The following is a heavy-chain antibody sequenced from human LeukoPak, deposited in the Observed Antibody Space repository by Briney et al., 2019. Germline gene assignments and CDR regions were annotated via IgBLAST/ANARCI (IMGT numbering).Heavy chain of an antibody. V-gene: IGHV4-4*07. CDR3: ARDRYSSSWGAVFGWFDP. D-gene: IGHD6-13*01. CDR1: GGSITSYS. CDR2: IMASGST. J-gene: IGHJ5*02. Sequence: SETLSLTCTVSGGSITSYSWSWIRQPAGKGLEWIGRIMASGSTNYNPSLKSRVTISVDTSKNQFSLKLSSVTAADTAVYYCARDRYSSSWGAVFGWFDPWGQGTLVTVSS.